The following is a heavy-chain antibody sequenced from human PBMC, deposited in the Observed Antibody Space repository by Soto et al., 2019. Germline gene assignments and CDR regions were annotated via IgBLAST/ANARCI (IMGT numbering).Heavy chain of an antibody. D-gene: IGHD3-3*01. CDR2: IWYDGSNK. V-gene: IGHV3-33*01. CDR1: GFTFSSYG. CDR3: ARDIYEDDFWSGPPRTYGMDV. J-gene: IGHJ6*02. Sequence: PGGSLRLSCAASGFTFSSYGMHWVRQAPGKGLEWVAVIWYDGSNKYYADSVKGRFTISRDNSKNTLYLQMNSLRAEDTAVYYCARDIYEDDFWSGPPRTYGMDVWGQGTTVTVSS.